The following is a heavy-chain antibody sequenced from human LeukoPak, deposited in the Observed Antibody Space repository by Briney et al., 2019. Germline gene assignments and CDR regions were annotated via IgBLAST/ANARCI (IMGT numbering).Heavy chain of an antibody. CDR1: GFNFANHA. Sequence: PGGSLRLSCAASGFNFANHAMSWVRQAPGKGLEWVSAISGSGGSTYYADSVKGRFTISRDNSKNTLYLQMNSLRAEDTAVYYCANPGSDSSGWYLRGTYRHRVFDYWGQGTLVTVSS. CDR3: ANPGSDSSGWYLRGTYRHRVFDY. V-gene: IGHV3-23*01. CDR2: ISGSGGST. J-gene: IGHJ4*02. D-gene: IGHD6-19*01.